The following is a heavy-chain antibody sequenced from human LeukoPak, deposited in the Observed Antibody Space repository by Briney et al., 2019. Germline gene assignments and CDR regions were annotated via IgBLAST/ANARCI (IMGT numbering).Heavy chain of an antibody. V-gene: IGHV3-23*01. CDR3: ARDLQRYSSSWHAFDP. CDR1: GFTFSNYA. J-gene: IGHJ5*02. D-gene: IGHD6-13*01. CDR2: ISTTGGTT. Sequence: PGGSLRLSCAASGFTFSNYAMSWVRQAPGKGLEWVSVISTTGGTTYYADSVKGRFTISRDNSKNTLYLQMNSLRAEDTAVYYCARDLQRYSSSWHAFDPWGQGTLVTVSS.